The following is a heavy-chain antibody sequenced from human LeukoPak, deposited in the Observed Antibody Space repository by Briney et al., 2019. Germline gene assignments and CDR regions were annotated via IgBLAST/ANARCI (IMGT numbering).Heavy chain of an antibody. CDR2: ILYEGSNK. J-gene: IGHJ4*02. CDR3: ASMITGYCSSTSCSQFDY. Sequence: GGSLRLSCAASGFTFSSYGMHWVRQAPGKGLEGVAFILYEGSNKYYADSVKGRFTISRDISKNTVYLQMNSLRAEDTPVYYCASMITGYCSSTSCSQFDYWGQGTLVTVSS. CDR1: GFTFSSYG. D-gene: IGHD2-2*01. V-gene: IGHV3-30*02.